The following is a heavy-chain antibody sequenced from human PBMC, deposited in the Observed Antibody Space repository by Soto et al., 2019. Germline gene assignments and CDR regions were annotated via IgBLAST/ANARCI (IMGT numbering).Heavy chain of an antibody. Sequence: ASVKVSCKATGYTFSSYAISWVRQAPGQGLEWMGWISPSDGKRNFAQKFEDRVSMTIATSTNTVFLELRSLKSDDTAIYYCARDRLRGYDSSGFYSWGQGTMVTVSS. D-gene: IGHD3-22*01. CDR3: ARDRLRGYDSSGFYS. CDR1: GYTFSSYA. J-gene: IGHJ4*02. V-gene: IGHV1-18*01. CDR2: ISPSDGKR.